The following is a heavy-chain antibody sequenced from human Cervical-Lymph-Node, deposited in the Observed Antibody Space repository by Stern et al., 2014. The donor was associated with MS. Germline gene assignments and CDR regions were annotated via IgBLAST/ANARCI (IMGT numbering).Heavy chain of an antibody. CDR2: SHPHSGGT. V-gene: IGHV1-2*02. CDR1: GYIFTDYY. J-gene: IGHJ4*01. D-gene: IGHD3-3*01. CDR3: ARGSGTAYDWRGDY. Sequence: VQLLQSGAEAQAPGASMKVSCRASGYIFTDYYLHWVRQAPGQGLEWLGWSHPHSGGTNYAQNFQGRVTMTRDTSISTAYMELRWLGYADTAVYYCARGSGTAYDWRGDYWGQGTLVTVSS.